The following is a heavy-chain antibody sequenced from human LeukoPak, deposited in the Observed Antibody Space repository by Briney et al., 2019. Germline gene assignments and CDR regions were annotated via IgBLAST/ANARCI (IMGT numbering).Heavy chain of an antibody. Sequence: GGSLRLSCAASGVTFSSYAMSWVRQAPGKGLEWVSGISGTGGRTYYADSVKGRFTISRDNSKNTLYLQMNRLRAEDTAVYYCAKDLRYDSSGYFDYWGQGTRVTVSS. CDR1: GVTFSSYA. CDR3: AKDLRYDSSGYFDY. CDR2: ISGTGGRT. J-gene: IGHJ4*02. V-gene: IGHV3-23*01. D-gene: IGHD3-22*01.